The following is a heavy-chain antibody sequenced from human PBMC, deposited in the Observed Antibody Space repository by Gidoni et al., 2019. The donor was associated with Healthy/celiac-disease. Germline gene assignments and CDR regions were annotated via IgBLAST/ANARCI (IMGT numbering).Heavy chain of an antibody. V-gene: IGHV3-21*01. J-gene: IGHJ4*02. CDR2: ISSSSSYI. CDR1: GFTFSSYS. D-gene: IGHD2-2*01. CDR3: ARGVNLNPTYQPLPDY. Sequence: EVQLVESGGGLVKPGGSLRLSCAASGFTFSSYSMNWVRQAPGKGLEWVSSISSSSSYIYYADSVKGRFTISRDNAKNSLYLQMNSLRAEDTAVYYCARGVNLNPTYQPLPDYWGQGTLVTVSS.